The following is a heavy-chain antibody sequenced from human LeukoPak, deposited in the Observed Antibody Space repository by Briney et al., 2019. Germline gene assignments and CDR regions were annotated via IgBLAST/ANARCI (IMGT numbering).Heavy chain of an antibody. CDR1: GFSFSTYG. D-gene: IGHD6-13*01. CDR3: AREVSSNWEGHHYMDV. J-gene: IGHJ6*03. Sequence: GGSLRLSCVASGFSFSTYGMHWVRQAPGKGLEWVAVVWHDGSQKYYTDSVRGRFTISRDNSKNTVYLQLNSLRAADTSVYYCAREVSSNWEGHHYMDVWGTGTTVTVSS. V-gene: IGHV3-33*01. CDR2: VWHDGSQK.